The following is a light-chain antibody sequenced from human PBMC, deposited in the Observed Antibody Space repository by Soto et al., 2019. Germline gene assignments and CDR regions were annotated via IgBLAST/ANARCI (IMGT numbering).Light chain of an antibody. CDR2: GAS. CDR1: EAVTTF. J-gene: IGKJ2*01. V-gene: IGKV1-9*01. CDR3: QQLDTSPYT. Sequence: IPLTQSPSSLSASVGDRVTITCRASEAVTTFLAWYQQKPGKAPELLIYGASTLQSGVPSRFSGSGSGTDFTLTISSLQPGDFATYYCQQLDTSPYTFGQGTRLEI.